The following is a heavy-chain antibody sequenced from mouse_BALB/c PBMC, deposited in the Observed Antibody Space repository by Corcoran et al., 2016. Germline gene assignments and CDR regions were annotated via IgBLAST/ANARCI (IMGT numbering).Heavy chain of an antibody. V-gene: IGHV1S136*01. D-gene: IGHD2-3*01. CDR1: GYTFTSYV. CDR2: INPYNDGT. CDR3: ARSGWLLPYWYFDV. Sequence: EVQLQQSGPELVKPGASVKMSCKASGYTFTSYVMHWVKQKPGQGLEWIGYINPYNDGTKYNEKFKGKATLTSDKSSSTAYMELSSLTSEDSAVYYRARSGWLLPYWYFDVWGAGTTVTVSS. J-gene: IGHJ1*01.